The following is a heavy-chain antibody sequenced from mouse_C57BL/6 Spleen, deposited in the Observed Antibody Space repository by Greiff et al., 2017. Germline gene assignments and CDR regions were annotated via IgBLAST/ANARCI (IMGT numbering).Heavy chain of an antibody. D-gene: IGHD3-1*01. CDR2: IDPSDSYT. Sequence: QVQLKESGAELVMPGASVKLSCKASGYTFTSYWMHWVKQRPGQGLEWIGEIDPSDSYTNYNQKFKGKSTLTVDKSSSTAYMQLSSLTSEDSAVYYCARGGLFLDYWGQGTTLTVSS. V-gene: IGHV1-69*01. CDR3: ARGGLFLDY. CDR1: GYTFTSYW. J-gene: IGHJ2*01.